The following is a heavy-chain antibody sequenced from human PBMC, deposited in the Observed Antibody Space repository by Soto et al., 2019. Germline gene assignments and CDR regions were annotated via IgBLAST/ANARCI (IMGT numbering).Heavy chain of an antibody. CDR1: GFTFSSYA. D-gene: IGHD6-13*01. V-gene: IGHV3-23*01. J-gene: IGHJ4*02. CDR3: AKDRQQLVQYYFDY. CDR2: IRGSGGST. Sequence: GGSLRLSCAASGFTFSSYAMSWVRQAPGKGLEWVSAIRGSGGSTYYADSVKGRFTISSDNSKNTLYLKMNSMRAEDTAVYYCAKDRQQLVQYYFDYWGQGTLVTVSS.